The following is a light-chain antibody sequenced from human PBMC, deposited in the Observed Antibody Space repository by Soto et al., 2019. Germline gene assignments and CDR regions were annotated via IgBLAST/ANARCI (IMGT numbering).Light chain of an antibody. CDR3: QQRSNWPLLT. CDR2: DAS. Sequence: EIVLTQSPATLSLSPGERATLSCRASQSVSSYLAWYQQKPGQAPRLLIYDASNRATGIPARFSGSVSGTVFTLTISSLEPEDFAVYYCQQRSNWPLLTFGGGTKVEIK. CDR1: QSVSSY. V-gene: IGKV3-11*01. J-gene: IGKJ4*01.